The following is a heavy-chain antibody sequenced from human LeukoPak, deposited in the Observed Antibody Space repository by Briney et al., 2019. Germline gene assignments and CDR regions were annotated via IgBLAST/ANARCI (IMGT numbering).Heavy chain of an antibody. CDR2: IYSGGRA. CDR3: AILPGGRQLN. J-gene: IGHJ4*02. D-gene: IGHD1-1*01. V-gene: IGHV3-53*01. CDR1: GFTVSSTY. Sequence: DPGGSLRLSCAASGFTVSSTYMSWVRQAPGKGLEWVSVIYSGGRAYYADSVKGRFTISRDDSKNMVYLQMNRLRAEDTAIYYCAILPGGRQLNWGQGTLVTVSS.